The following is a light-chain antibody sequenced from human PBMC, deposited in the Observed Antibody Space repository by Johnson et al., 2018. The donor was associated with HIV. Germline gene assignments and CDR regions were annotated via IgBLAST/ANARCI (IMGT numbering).Light chain of an antibody. CDR3: GTWGSRLSVFYV. J-gene: IGLJ1*01. V-gene: IGLV1-51*01. Sequence: QSVLTQPPSVSAAPGQKVTISCSGSSSNIGNNYVSWYQQVPGAAPKLLIYDNNKRPSGIPDRFSGSKSGTSATLGITGLQTGDEADYYCGTWGSRLSVFYVFGTGTKVTVL. CDR2: DNN. CDR1: SSNIGNNY.